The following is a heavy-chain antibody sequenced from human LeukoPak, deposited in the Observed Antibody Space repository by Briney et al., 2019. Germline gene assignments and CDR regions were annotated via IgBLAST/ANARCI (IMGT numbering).Heavy chain of an antibody. Sequence: GGSLRLSCAASGFTFSSYAMSWVRQAPGKGLEWVSYISSSGSTIYYADSVKGRFTISRDNAKNSLYLQMNSLRAEDTAVYYCARDYDGSSGWYVFDYWGQGTLVTVSS. CDR1: GFTFSSYA. CDR3: ARDYDGSSGWYVFDY. CDR2: ISSSGSTI. V-gene: IGHV3-48*04. D-gene: IGHD6-19*01. J-gene: IGHJ4*02.